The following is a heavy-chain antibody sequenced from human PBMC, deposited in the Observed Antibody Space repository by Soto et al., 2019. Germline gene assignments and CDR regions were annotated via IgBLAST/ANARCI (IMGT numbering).Heavy chain of an antibody. CDR1: GGSIIDANYY. Sequence: LTCTVSGGSIIDANYYWNWIRQPPGKGLEWIGYIHYGGSTFYNPSLKSRVTISVDTSKNQFSLKLTSVTAADTAVFYCARVNYESSGYYRLDYWGQGTLVTVSS. V-gene: IGHV4-30-4*01. CDR3: ARVNYESSGYYRLDY. D-gene: IGHD3-22*01. J-gene: IGHJ4*02. CDR2: IHYGGST.